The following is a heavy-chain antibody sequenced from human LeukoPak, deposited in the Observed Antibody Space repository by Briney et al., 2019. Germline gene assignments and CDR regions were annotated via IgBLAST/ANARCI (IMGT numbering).Heavy chain of an antibody. J-gene: IGHJ4*02. CDR1: GFTSSDYY. CDR3: TRDPRRLDY. CDR2: ISGNSGDI. V-gene: IGHV3-11*05. Sequence: PGGSLRLSCAVSGFTSSDYYMTWVRQAPGKGLEWLSYISGNSGDINYLDSVRGRFTISRDNAKNSLYLQMNSLRVEDTAVYYCTRDPRRLDYLGQGTLVTVSS.